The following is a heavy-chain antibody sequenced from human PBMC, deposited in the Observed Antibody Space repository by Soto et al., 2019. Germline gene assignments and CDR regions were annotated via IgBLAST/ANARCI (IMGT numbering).Heavy chain of an antibody. CDR2: IYYSGST. D-gene: IGHD3-10*01. Sequence: SETLSLTSTVSGGSISSSSYYWGWIRQPPGKGLEWIGSIYYSGSTYYNPSLKSRVTISVDTSKNQFSLKLSSVTAADTAVYYCAKGGSGSYSNAFDIWGQGTMVT. V-gene: IGHV4-39*01. J-gene: IGHJ3*02. CDR3: AKGGSGSYSNAFDI. CDR1: GGSISSSSYY.